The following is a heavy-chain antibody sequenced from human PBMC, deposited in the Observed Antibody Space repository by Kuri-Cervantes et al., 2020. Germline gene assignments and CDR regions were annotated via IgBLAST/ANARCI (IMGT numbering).Heavy chain of an antibody. V-gene: IGHV4-59*10. J-gene: IGHJ4*02. CDR1: GFTFSNAW. CDR3: ARVRPYGDHFDY. Sequence: GSLRLTCAGSGFTFSNAWLSWVRQAPGKGLEWIGRIYTSGSTNYNPSLKSRVTMSVDTSKNQFSLTLSSVTAADTAVYYCARVRPYGDHFDYWGQGTLVTVSS. CDR2: IYTSGST. D-gene: IGHD3-10*01.